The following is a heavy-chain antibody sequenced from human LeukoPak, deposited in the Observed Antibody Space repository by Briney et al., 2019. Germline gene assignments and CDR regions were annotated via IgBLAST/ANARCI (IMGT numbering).Heavy chain of an antibody. J-gene: IGHJ4*02. V-gene: IGHV5-51*01. CDR1: RYSFSTYW. D-gene: IGHD6-19*01. CDR2: IYPGDSDT. Sequence: GESLKISCKGSRYSFSTYWIVWVRQMPGKGLEWMGIIYPGDSDTRYSPSFQGQVTISADKSISTAYLQWSSLKASDTAMYYCARQDGSSGSNYWGQGTLVTVSS. CDR3: ARQDGSSGSNY.